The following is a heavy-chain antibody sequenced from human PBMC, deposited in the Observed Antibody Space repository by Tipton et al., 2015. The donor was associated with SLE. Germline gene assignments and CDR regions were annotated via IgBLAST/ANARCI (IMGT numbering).Heavy chain of an antibody. D-gene: IGHD1-26*01. CDR3: ARGPRWAPLCEF. CDR1: GGSFSGYY. V-gene: IGHV4-34*01. Sequence: TLSLTCALYGGSFSGYYWNWIRQPPGKGLEWIGEINHSGSTNYNPSLKSRVTMSVDTSKNQFSLKLNSVTAADTAVYYCARGPRWAPLCEFWGQGTLVTVSS. J-gene: IGHJ4*02. CDR2: INHSGST.